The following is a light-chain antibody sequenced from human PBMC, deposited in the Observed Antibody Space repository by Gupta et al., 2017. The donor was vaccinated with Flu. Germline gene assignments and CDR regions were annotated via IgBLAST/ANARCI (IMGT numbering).Light chain of an antibody. V-gene: IGKV2-30*01. CDR3: MQGAHWPYT. CDR1: QSLVYSGGNTS. CDR2: RVS. J-gene: IGKJ2*01. Sequence: ATLGLPASISCRSSQSLVYSGGNTSLNWFQLRPGQSPRSLIYRVSYRNSGVPDRFSGSGSGTDFTLRISRVEAEDVGIYYCMQGAHWPYTVGQGTKLEI.